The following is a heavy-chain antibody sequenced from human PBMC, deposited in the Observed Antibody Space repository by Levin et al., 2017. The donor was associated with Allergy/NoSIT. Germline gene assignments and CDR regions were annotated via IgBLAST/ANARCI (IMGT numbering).Heavy chain of an antibody. Sequence: SETLSLTCTVSGGSISSSSYYWGWIRQPPGKGLEWIGSIYYSGSTYYNPSLKSRVTISVDTSKNQFSLKLSSVTAADTAVYYCARRYGSGSLSRRFEAFDIWGQGTMVTVSS. CDR3: ARRYGSGSLSRRFEAFDI. J-gene: IGHJ3*02. CDR2: IYYSGST. CDR1: GGSISSSSYY. V-gene: IGHV4-39*01. D-gene: IGHD3-10*01.